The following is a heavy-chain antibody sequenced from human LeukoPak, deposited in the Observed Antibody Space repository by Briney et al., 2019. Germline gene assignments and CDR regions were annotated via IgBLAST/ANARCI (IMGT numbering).Heavy chain of an antibody. Sequence: PGGSLRLSCAASGFTVSDNYMSWVRQAPGKGLEWVSIIYRDGTTYFEDSVKGRFTISRDNSENTLYLQMYSLRGEDTATYYCARDRIYGGNSGALDIWGQGTLVTVSS. V-gene: IGHV3-66*01. D-gene: IGHD4-23*01. CDR3: ARDRIYGGNSGALDI. CDR2: IYRDGTT. J-gene: IGHJ3*02. CDR1: GFTVSDNY.